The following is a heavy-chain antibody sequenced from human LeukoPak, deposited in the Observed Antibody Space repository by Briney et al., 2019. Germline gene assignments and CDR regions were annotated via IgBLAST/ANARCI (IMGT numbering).Heavy chain of an antibody. D-gene: IGHD5-12*01. CDR1: GLTFSDYY. CDR3: AKVVDIVATNLIDY. CDR2: ISSSSSYT. V-gene: IGHV3-11*05. Sequence: GGSLRLSCAASGLTFSDYYMSWIRQAPGKGLEWVSYISSSSSYTNYADSVKGRFTISRDSAKNSLYLQMNSLRNEDTAVYYCAKVVDIVATNLIDYWGQGTLVTVSS. J-gene: IGHJ4*02.